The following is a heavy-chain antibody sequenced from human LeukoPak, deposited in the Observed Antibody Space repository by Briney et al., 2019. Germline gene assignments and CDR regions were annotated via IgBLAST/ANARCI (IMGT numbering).Heavy chain of an antibody. CDR3: ARGHSYYGSGIFDF. Sequence: KPSETLSLTCAVSGGSFSDYYWIWIRQHSGKGLEWIGEVSHRGVTNYTPSLRGRITVSVDTSKNQFSLRLSSVTAADTAVYYCARGHSYYGSGIFDFWGQGTLVSVSS. D-gene: IGHD3-10*01. J-gene: IGHJ4*02. V-gene: IGHV4-34*01. CDR1: GGSFSDYY. CDR2: VSHRGVT.